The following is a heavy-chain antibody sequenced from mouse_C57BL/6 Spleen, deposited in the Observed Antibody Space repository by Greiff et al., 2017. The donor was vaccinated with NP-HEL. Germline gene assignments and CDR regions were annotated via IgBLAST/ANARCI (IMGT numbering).Heavy chain of an antibody. J-gene: IGHJ3*01. V-gene: IGHV14-3*01. D-gene: IGHD2-4*01. CDR1: GFNIKNTY. CDR3: APIYYDYDDGSPY. Sequence: VQLKQSVAELVRPGASVKLSCTASGFNIKNTYMHWVKQRPEQGLEWIGRIDPANGNTKYAPKFQGKATITADTSSNTAYLQLSSLTSEDTAIYYCAPIYYDYDDGSPYWGQGTLVTVSA. CDR2: IDPANGNT.